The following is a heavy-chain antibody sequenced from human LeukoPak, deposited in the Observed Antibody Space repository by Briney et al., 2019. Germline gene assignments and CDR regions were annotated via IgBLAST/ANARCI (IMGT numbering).Heavy chain of an antibody. CDR1: GFTFSSYA. Sequence: GGSLRLSCAASGFTFSSYAMSWVRQAPGKGLEWVSAISGSGGSTYYADSVKGRFTISRDNFKNTLYLQMNSLRAEDTAVYYCAKDRAGVPLGGDYWGQGTLVTVSS. J-gene: IGHJ4*02. CDR3: AKDRAGVPLGGDY. V-gene: IGHV3-23*01. CDR2: ISGSGGST. D-gene: IGHD5-24*01.